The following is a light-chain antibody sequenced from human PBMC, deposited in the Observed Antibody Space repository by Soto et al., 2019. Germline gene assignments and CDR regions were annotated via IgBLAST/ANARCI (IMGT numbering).Light chain of an antibody. V-gene: IGKV3-15*01. Sequence: EVVMTQSPATLSVSPGERATLSCRASESVSRNLAGYQQQPGQPPRLLIYDASTRATGIPDRLSGGGSGTEFTLTISSLQSADFVVYYCQQYNSWPPITFGQGTRLEIK. CDR3: QQYNSWPPIT. CDR2: DAS. J-gene: IGKJ5*01. CDR1: ESVSRN.